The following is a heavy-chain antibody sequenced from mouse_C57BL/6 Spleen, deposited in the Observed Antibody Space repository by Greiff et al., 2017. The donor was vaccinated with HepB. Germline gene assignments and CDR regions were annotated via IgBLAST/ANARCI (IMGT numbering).Heavy chain of an antibody. CDR3: ALYYGSSYGYFDV. D-gene: IGHD1-1*01. J-gene: IGHJ1*03. V-gene: IGHV1-64*01. Sequence: QVQLQQPGAELVKPGASVKLSCKASGYTFTSYWMHWVKQRPGQGLGWIGMIHPNSGSTNYNEKFKSKATLTVDKSSSTAYMQLSSLTSEDSAVYYCALYYGSSYGYFDVWGTGTTVTVSS. CDR2: IHPNSGST. CDR1: GYTFTSYW.